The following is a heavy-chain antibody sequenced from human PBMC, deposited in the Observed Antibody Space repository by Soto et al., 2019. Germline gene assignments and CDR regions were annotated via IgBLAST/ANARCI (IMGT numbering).Heavy chain of an antibody. CDR1: GYSFHTYA. Sequence: GASVKVSCKASGYSFHTYAISWVRQAPGQGLEWVGWISGYNGNTNYAQKYQSRVTLTRDTSTKTAFMELRSLTGDDTAVYYCAREYGMDVWG. CDR2: ISGYNGNT. J-gene: IGHJ6*02. V-gene: IGHV1-18*01. CDR3: AREYGMDV.